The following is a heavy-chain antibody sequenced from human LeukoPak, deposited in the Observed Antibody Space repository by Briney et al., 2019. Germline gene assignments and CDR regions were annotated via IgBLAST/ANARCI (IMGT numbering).Heavy chain of an antibody. J-gene: IGHJ4*02. CDR3: TTQDIVATINY. CDR2: IKRKTDGGTT. D-gene: IGHD5-12*01. Sequence: GGSLRLSCAASGFNFSNAWMSWVRQAPGKGLEWVSRIKRKTDGGTTDYAAPVKGRFTISRDDSKNTLYLQMNSLKTEDTAVYYCTTQDIVATINYWGQGTLVTVSS. CDR1: GFNFSNAW. V-gene: IGHV3-15*05.